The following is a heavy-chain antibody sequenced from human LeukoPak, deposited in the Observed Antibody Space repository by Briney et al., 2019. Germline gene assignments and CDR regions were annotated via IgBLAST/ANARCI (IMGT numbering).Heavy chain of an antibody. CDR2: ISYDGSNK. CDR1: GFTFSSYG. CDR3: AKRGGYCSSTSCYRWFDP. J-gene: IGHJ5*02. D-gene: IGHD2-2*01. Sequence: GGSLRFSCAASGFTFSSYGMHWVRQAPGKGLEWVAVISYDGSNKYYADSVKGRFTISRDNSKNTLYLQMNSLRAEDTAVYYCAKRGGYCSSTSCYRWFDPWGQGTLVTVSS. V-gene: IGHV3-30*18.